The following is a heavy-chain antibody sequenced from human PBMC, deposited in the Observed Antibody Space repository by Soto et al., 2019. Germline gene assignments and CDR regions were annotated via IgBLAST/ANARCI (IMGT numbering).Heavy chain of an antibody. CDR2: IVVGSGNT. Sequence: SVKVSCKASGFTLTSSAMQWVRQARGQRLEWIGWIVVGSGNTNYAQKFQERVTITRDMSTSTAYMELSSLRSEDTAVYYCAAAMAAAGTWSLDYWCQGTLVTVSS. CDR3: AAAMAAAGTWSLDY. CDR1: GFTLTSSA. V-gene: IGHV1-58*02. D-gene: IGHD6-13*01. J-gene: IGHJ4*02.